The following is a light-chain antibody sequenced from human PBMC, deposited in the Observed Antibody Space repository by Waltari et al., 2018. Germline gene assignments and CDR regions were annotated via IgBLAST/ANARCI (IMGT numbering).Light chain of an antibody. Sequence: QSVLTQPPSVSGAPGQRVTISCTGSSSNIGAGYDVHWYQQLPGTAPKLLIYGNSNRPSGVPDRFSGDKSGTSASLAITGLQAEDEADYYCQSYDSSLSGSNWVFGGGTKLTVL. J-gene: IGLJ3*02. V-gene: IGLV1-40*01. CDR1: SSNIGAGYD. CDR3: QSYDSSLSGSNWV. CDR2: GNS.